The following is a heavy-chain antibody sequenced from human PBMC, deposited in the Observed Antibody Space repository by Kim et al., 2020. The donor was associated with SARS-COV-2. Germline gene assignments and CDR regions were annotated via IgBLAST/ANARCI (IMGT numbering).Heavy chain of an antibody. J-gene: IGHJ1*01. Sequence: PGGSLRLSCAASGFTVRSSFMSWVRQAPGKGLEWLSVIYSPDSVKGRITFSRDNSKNTFNLQMNSLRADDTAVYYCARVGDYGSGKVVYWGQGTPVTVSS. D-gene: IGHD3-10*01. CDR2: IY. CDR3: ARVGDYGSGKVVY. V-gene: IGHV3-53*01. CDR1: GFTVRSSF.